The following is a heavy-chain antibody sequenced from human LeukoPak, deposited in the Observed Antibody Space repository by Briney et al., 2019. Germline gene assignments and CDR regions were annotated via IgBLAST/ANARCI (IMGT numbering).Heavy chain of an antibody. CDR1: GFTFDDYA. Sequence: PGGSLRLSCAASGFTFDDYAMHWVRQAPGKGLEWVSGISWNSGSIGYADSVKGRFTISRDNAKNSLYLQMNSLRAEDTALYYCAKVRTMVRGLIGGEFDYWGQGTLVTVSS. CDR2: ISWNSGSI. CDR3: AKVRTMVRGLIGGEFDY. V-gene: IGHV3-9*01. D-gene: IGHD3-10*01. J-gene: IGHJ4*02.